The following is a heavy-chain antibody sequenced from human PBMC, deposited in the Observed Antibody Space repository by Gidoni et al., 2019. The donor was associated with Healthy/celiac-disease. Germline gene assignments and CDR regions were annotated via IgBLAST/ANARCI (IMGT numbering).Heavy chain of an antibody. CDR1: GFTFSSYG. Sequence: QVQLVESGGGVVQPGGSLRLSCAASGFTFSSYGMHWVRQAPGKGLEWVAFIRYDGSNKYYADSVKGRFTISRDNSKNTLYLQMNSLRAEDTAVYYCAKDFRGGWFGELSDYWGQGTLVTVSS. J-gene: IGHJ4*02. V-gene: IGHV3-30*02. D-gene: IGHD3-10*01. CDR3: AKDFRGGWFGELSDY. CDR2: IRYDGSNK.